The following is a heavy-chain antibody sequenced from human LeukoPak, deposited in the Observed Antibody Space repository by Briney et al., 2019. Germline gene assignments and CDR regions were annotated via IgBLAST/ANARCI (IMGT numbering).Heavy chain of an antibody. V-gene: IGHV3-30-3*01. CDR2: ISYDGSNK. CDR3: ASLYSADY. J-gene: IGHJ4*02. D-gene: IGHD1-26*01. Sequence: GGSLRLSCAASGFTFSSYAMHWVRQAPGKGLEWVAVISYDGSNKYYADSVKGRFTIPRDNSKNTLYLQMNSLRAEDTAVYYCASLYSADYWGQGTLVTVSS. CDR1: GFTFSSYA.